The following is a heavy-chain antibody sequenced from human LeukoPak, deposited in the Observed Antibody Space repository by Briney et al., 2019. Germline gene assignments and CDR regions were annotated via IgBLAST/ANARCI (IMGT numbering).Heavy chain of an antibody. CDR3: ATPSRGGYVDY. D-gene: IGHD2-15*01. Sequence: GASVKVSCKASGYTFTSYAMHWVRQAPGQRLEWMGWINAGNGNTKYSQKFQGRVTITADKSTSTAYMELSSLRSEDTAVYYCATPSRGGYVDYWGQGTLVTVSS. J-gene: IGHJ4*02. CDR2: INAGNGNT. CDR1: GYTFTSYA. V-gene: IGHV1-3*01.